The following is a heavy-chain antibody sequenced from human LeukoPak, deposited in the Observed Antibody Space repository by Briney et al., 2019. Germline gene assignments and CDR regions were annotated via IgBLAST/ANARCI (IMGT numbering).Heavy chain of an antibody. CDR1: GGTFSSYA. Sequence: GASVKVSCKASGGTFSSYAISWVRQAPGQGLEWMGGIIPIFGTANYAQKFQGRVTITADESTSTAYMELGSLRSEDTAVYYCARGGADTAMVSDYFDYWGQGTPVTVSS. J-gene: IGHJ4*02. V-gene: IGHV1-69*13. D-gene: IGHD5-18*01. CDR3: ARGGADTAMVSDYFDY. CDR2: IIPIFGTA.